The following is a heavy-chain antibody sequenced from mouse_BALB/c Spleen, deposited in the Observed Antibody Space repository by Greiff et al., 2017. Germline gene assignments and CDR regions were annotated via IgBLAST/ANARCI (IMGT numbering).Heavy chain of an antibody. V-gene: IGHV5-12-2*01. CDR1: GFTFSSYT. Sequence: EVKVVESGGGLVQPGGSLKLSCAASGFTFSSYTMSWVRQTPEKRLEWVAYISNGGGSTYYPDTVKGRFTISRDNAKNTLYLQMSSLKSEDTAMYYCARQTASYAMDYWGQGTSVTVSS. CDR3: ARQTASYAMDY. CDR2: ISNGGGST. J-gene: IGHJ4*01. D-gene: IGHD1-2*01.